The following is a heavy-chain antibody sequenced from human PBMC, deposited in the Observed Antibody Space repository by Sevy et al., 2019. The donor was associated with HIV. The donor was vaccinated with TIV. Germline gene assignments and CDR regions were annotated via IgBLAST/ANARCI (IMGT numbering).Heavy chain of an antibody. V-gene: IGHV3-7*01. CDR3: VREGLGGYSYSLDY. CDR1: GFTFSRYW. CDR2: MKQDGSEE. Sequence: GESLKISCAASGFTFSRYWMSWVRQAPGKGLEWVANMKQDGSEEDYVDSVKGRFTISRDNAKNSLFLQMNSLSAEDTAVYYCVREGLGGYSYSLDYWGHGTLVTVSS. D-gene: IGHD5-18*01. J-gene: IGHJ4*01.